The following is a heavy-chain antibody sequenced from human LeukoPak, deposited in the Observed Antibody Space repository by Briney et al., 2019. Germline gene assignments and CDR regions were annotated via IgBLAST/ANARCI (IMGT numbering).Heavy chain of an antibody. D-gene: IGHD3-3*01. CDR2: INHSGST. V-gene: IGHV4-34*01. Sequence: SETLSLTCAAYGVSFSGYYWSWIRQPPGKGLEWIGEINHSGSTNYNPSLKSRVTISVDTSKNQFSLKLSSVTAADTAVYYCARLSDFWSGYTHDAFDIWGQGTMVTVSS. CDR3: ARLSDFWSGYTHDAFDI. J-gene: IGHJ3*02. CDR1: GVSFSGYY.